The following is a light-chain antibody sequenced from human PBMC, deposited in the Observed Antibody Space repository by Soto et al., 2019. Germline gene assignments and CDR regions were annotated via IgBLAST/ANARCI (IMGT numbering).Light chain of an antibody. Sequence: ALTQPASVSGSPGQSITISCTGTSSDVGGYNYVSWYQQHPGKAPKLMIYEVSNRPSGVSNRFSGSKSGNTASLTISGLQAVDEADYYCTSYTSISLYVFGTGTKV. CDR1: SSDVGGYNY. CDR3: TSYTSISLYV. J-gene: IGLJ1*01. CDR2: EVS. V-gene: IGLV2-14*01.